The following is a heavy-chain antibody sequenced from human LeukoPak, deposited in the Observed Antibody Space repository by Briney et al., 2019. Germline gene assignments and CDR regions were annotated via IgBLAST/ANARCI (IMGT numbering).Heavy chain of an antibody. CDR1: GYTFASFD. CDR2: MNPNTGNR. J-gene: IGHJ6*03. V-gene: IGHV1-8*01. Sequence: ASVKVSCKASGYTFASFDINWVRQAAGQGLEWMGWMNPNTGNRGFVQRFQSRVTMTRDTSISTAYTELSSLRADDTSVYYCARGQHQFPQGSYDYMDVWGQGTTVTVSS. D-gene: IGHD2-2*01. CDR3: ARGQHQFPQGSYDYMDV.